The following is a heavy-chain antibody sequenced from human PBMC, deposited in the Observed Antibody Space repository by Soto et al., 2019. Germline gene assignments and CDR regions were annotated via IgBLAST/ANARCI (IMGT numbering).Heavy chain of an antibody. J-gene: IGHJ6*02. CDR3: ARESSSWYPDYYYGMDV. V-gene: IGHV1-69*13. CDR2: IIPIFGTS. D-gene: IGHD6-13*01. CDR1: GGTFSSYA. Sequence: ASVKVSCKASGGTFSSYAISWVRQAPGQGLEWMGGIIPIFGTSNYAQKFQGRVTITADESTSTAYMELSSLRSEDTAVYYCARESSSWYPDYYYGMDVWGQGTTVTVSS.